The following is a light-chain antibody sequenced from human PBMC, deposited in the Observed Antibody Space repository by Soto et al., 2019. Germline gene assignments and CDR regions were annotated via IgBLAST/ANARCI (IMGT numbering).Light chain of an antibody. CDR2: AAS. Sequence: DIQMTQSPSSLSASVGDRVTITCRASQGISNYLAWYQQKPGKVPKLLIYAASTLQSGVPFRFSGSGFGTDFTLTISSLQPEDVATYYCHKYDSAPETFGPGTKVDIK. J-gene: IGKJ3*01. V-gene: IGKV1-27*01. CDR1: QGISNY. CDR3: HKYDSAPET.